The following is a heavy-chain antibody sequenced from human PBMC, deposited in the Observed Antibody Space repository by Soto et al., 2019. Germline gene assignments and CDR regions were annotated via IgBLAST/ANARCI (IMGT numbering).Heavy chain of an antibody. CDR2: IYYSGST. D-gene: IGHD3-3*01. CDR1: GGSISSYY. V-gene: IGHV4-59*01. CDR3: ARAYYDFWSGYFGPLFDI. Sequence: SETLSLTCTVSGGSISSYYWSWIRQPAGKGLEWIGYIYYSGSTNYNPSLKSRVTISVDTSKNQFSLKLSSVTAADTAVYYCARAYYDFWSGYFGPLFDIWGQGTMVTVSS. J-gene: IGHJ3*02.